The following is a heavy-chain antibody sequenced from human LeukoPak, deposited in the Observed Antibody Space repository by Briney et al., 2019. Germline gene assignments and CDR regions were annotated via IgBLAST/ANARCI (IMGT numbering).Heavy chain of an antibody. J-gene: IGHJ4*02. CDR2: IRSKANSYAT. CDR3: ATSERGGDDY. Sequence: GGSLRLSCAASGFTFSDSAIHWVRQASGKGLEWVARIRSKANSYATAYAASVQGRFTISRDDSKNTAYLQMNSLRAEDTAVYYCATSERGGDDYWGQGTLVTVSS. D-gene: IGHD3-10*01. CDR1: GFTFSDSA. V-gene: IGHV3-73*01.